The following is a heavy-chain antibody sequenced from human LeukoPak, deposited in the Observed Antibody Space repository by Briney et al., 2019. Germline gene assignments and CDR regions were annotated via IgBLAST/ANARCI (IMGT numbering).Heavy chain of an antibody. Sequence: GGSLRLSCAASGFIFSSYAMHWVRQAPGKGLEWVAVISYDGSNKYYADSVKGRFTISRDNSKNTLYLQMNSLRAEDTAVYYCARDAHFNDFHAGMDVWGQGTTVTVSS. CDR3: ARDAHFNDFHAGMDV. CDR2: ISYDGSNK. D-gene: IGHD3-3*01. J-gene: IGHJ6*02. CDR1: GFIFSSYA. V-gene: IGHV3-30-3*01.